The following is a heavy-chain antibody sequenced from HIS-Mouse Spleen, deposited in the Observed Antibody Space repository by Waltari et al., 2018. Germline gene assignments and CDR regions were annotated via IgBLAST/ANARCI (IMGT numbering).Heavy chain of an antibody. Sequence: QLQLQESGPGLVKPSETLSLTCTVSGGSISSYYWSWIRQPPGKGLEWICYYSGSTNYNPSLKVRVTISVDTSKNQFSLKLSSVTAADTAVYYCARASRDLLLPRYFDLWGRGTLVTVSS. CDR3: ARASRDLLLPRYFDL. V-gene: IGHV4-59*01. CDR2: YYSGST. CDR1: GGSISSYY. J-gene: IGHJ2*01.